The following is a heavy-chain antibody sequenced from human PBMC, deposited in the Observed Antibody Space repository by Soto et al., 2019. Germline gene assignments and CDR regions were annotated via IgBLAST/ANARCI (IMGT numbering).Heavy chain of an antibody. D-gene: IGHD2-2*01. J-gene: IGHJ6*03. V-gene: IGHV1-18*01. CDR3: AREVVPAAIRYYYYYYMDV. Sequence: QVQLVQSGAEVKKPGASVKVSCKASGYTFTSYGISWVRQAPGQGLEWMGWISAYNGNTNYAQKLQGRVTMTTDTATSTAYMELRSLRSDDTAVYYCAREVVPAAIRYYYYYYMDVWGKGTTVTVSS. CDR1: GYTFTSYG. CDR2: ISAYNGNT.